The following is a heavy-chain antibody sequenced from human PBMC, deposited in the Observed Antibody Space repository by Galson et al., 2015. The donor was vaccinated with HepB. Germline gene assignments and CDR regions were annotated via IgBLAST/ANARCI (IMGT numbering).Heavy chain of an antibody. CDR1: GFTFSSYA. CDR2: IWYDGSNK. CDR3: ARDTEAHCSSTSCHPLYYDSSGGFDY. Sequence: SLRLSCAASGFTFSSYAMSWVRQAPGKGLEWVAVIWYDGSNKYYADSVKGRFTISRDNSKNTLYLQMNSLRAEDTAVYYCARDTEAHCSSTSCHPLYYDSSGGFDYWGQGTLVTVSS. J-gene: IGHJ4*02. D-gene: IGHD2-2*01. V-gene: IGHV3-33*08.